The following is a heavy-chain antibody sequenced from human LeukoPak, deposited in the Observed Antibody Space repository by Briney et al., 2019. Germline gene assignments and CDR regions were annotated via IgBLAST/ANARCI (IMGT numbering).Heavy chain of an antibody. CDR2: IVVGSGNT. J-gene: IGHJ4*02. CDR3: AAEPYSGKRSVDY. D-gene: IGHD1-26*01. V-gene: IGHV1-58*01. CDR1: GFTFTSSA. Sequence: LVKVSCKASGFTFTSSAVQWVRQARGQRLEWIGWIVVGSGNTNYAQKFQERVTITRDMSTSTAYMELSSLRSEDTAVYYCAAEPYSGKRSVDYWGQGTLVTVSS.